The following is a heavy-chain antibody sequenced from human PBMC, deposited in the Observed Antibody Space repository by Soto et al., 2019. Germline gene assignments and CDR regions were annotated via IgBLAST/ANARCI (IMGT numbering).Heavy chain of an antibody. V-gene: IGHV4-4*02. D-gene: IGHD2-15*01. CDR3: ARGGSRQVVRHLYYYYYYGMDV. Sequence: QVQLQESGPGLVKPSGTLSLTCAVSGGSISSSNWWSWVRQPPGKGLEWIGEIYHSGSTNYNPSLKSRVTISVDTSKNQFSLKLSSVTAADTAVYYCARGGSRQVVRHLYYYYYYGMDVWGQGTTVTVSS. J-gene: IGHJ6*02. CDR1: GGSISSSNW. CDR2: IYHSGST.